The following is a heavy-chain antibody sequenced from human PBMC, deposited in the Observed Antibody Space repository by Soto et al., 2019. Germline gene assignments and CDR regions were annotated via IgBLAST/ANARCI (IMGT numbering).Heavy chain of an antibody. J-gene: IGHJ4*02. V-gene: IGHV1-24*01. CDR2: FDPEDGET. Sequence: QVQLVQSGAEVKKPRASVKVSCKVSGYTLTELSMHWVRQAPGKGLEWMGGFDPEDGETIYAQKFQGRVTMTEDTSTDTAYMELSSLRSEDTAVYYCATVPPIRDVVVPAAIPDYWGQGTLVTVSS. CDR1: GYTLTELS. CDR3: ATVPPIRDVVVPAAIPDY. D-gene: IGHD2-2*01.